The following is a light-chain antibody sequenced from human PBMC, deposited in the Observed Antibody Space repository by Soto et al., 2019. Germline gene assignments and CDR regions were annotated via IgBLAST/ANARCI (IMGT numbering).Light chain of an antibody. Sequence: QSVLTQPPSASGTPGQRFTLSCSGSSSNIESNTVSWYQQLPGTAPKLLIYNNNRRPSGVPDRFSGSKSGTSASLAISGLQSEDEADYYCAAWDDSLNGYVFGTGTKVTVL. V-gene: IGLV1-44*01. CDR3: AAWDDSLNGYV. CDR1: SSNIESNT. J-gene: IGLJ1*01. CDR2: NNN.